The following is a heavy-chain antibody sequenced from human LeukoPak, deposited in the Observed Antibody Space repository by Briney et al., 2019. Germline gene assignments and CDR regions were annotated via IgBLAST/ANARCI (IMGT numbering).Heavy chain of an antibody. Sequence: PGGSLRLSCTASGFTFSSYEMNWVRQAPGRGLEWVSYISSSGSTIYYADSVKGRFTISRDNAKNSLYLQMNSLRAEDTAVYYCARISGAAAQHSDYWGQGTLVTVSS. CDR1: GFTFSSYE. V-gene: IGHV3-48*03. J-gene: IGHJ4*02. CDR2: ISSSGSTI. D-gene: IGHD6-13*01. CDR3: ARISGAAAQHSDY.